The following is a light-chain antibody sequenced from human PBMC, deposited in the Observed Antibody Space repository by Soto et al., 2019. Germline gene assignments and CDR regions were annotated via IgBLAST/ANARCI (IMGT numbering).Light chain of an antibody. CDR2: GVS. CDR3: SSYTTVTEGM. V-gene: IGLV2-14*01. Sequence: QSALTQPASVSGSPGQSITISCTGSSSDVGGYKYVSWYQQHPGKAPKLIIYGVSRRPSGVSTRFSGSKSGNTASLTISGLQAEDEADYYCSSYTTVTEGMFGGGTKLTVL. J-gene: IGLJ3*02. CDR1: SSDVGGYKY.